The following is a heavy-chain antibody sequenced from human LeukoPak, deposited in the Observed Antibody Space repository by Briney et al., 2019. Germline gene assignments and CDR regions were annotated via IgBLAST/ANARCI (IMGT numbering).Heavy chain of an antibody. CDR1: GGSFSGYY. D-gene: IGHD2-2*01. V-gene: IGHV4-34*01. Sequence: PSETLSLTCAVYGGSFSGYYWSWIRQPPGKGLEWIGEINHSGSTNYNPSLKSRVTISVDTSKNQFSLKLSSVTAADTAVYYCARRAAYCSSTSCYAWKDYWGQGTLVTVSS. CDR2: INHSGST. J-gene: IGHJ4*02. CDR3: ARRAAYCSSTSCYAWKDY.